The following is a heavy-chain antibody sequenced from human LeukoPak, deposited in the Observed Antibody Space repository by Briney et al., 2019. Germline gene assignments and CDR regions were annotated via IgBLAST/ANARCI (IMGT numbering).Heavy chain of an antibody. D-gene: IGHD2-2*01. CDR3: ARDDCTSISCYHNWFDP. CDR2: IKQDGSEK. Sequence: GGSLRLSCAASGLTFSSYWMSWVRQAPGKGLEWVANIKQDGSEKYYVDSVKGRFTISRDNAKNSLYLQMNSLRAEDTAVYYCARDDCTSISCYHNWFDPWGQGTLVTVSS. V-gene: IGHV3-7*01. CDR1: GLTFSSYW. J-gene: IGHJ5*02.